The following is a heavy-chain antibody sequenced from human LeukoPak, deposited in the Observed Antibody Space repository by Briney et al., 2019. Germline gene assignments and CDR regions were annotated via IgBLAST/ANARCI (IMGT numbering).Heavy chain of an antibody. CDR1: GFTFSSYA. V-gene: IGHV3-30*04. CDR2: ISYDGSNK. Sequence: HAGGSLRLSCAASGFTFSSYAIHWVRQAPGKGLEWVAVISYDGSNKNYADSVKGRFTISRDNAKNSLYLQMNSLRAEDTAVYCCARDGPKGYDSSGYYPYYYYYYMDVWGKGTTVTVSS. CDR3: ARDGPKGYDSSGYYPYYYYYYMDV. D-gene: IGHD3-22*01. J-gene: IGHJ6*03.